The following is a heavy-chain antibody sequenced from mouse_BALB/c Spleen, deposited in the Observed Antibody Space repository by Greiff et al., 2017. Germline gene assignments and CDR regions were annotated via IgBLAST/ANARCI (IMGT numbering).Heavy chain of an antibody. CDR1: GDSITSGY. J-gene: IGHJ4*01. CDR3: ARSIYYDYDDGMDY. V-gene: IGHV3-8*02. Sequence: EVMLVESGPSLVKPSQTLSLTCSVTGDSITSGYWNWIRKFPGNKLEYMGYISYSGSTYYNPSLKSRISITRDTSKNQYYLQLNSVTTEDTATYYCARSIYYDYDDGMDYWGQGTSVTVSS. CDR2: ISYSGST. D-gene: IGHD2-4*01.